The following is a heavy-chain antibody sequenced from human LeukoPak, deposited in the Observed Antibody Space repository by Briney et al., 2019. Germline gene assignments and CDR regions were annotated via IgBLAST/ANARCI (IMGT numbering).Heavy chain of an antibody. J-gene: IGHJ5*02. Sequence: KPSETLSLTCTVSGVSMSSYYWSWIRQPPGKGLEWIGHIYYIGSTNYNPSLKSRVTISVDTSKNQFSLKLSSVTAADTAVYYCARDGSGSYYKWFDPWGQGTLVTVSS. CDR1: GVSMSSYY. CDR3: ARDGSGSYYKWFDP. V-gene: IGHV4-59*01. CDR2: IYYIGST. D-gene: IGHD3-10*01.